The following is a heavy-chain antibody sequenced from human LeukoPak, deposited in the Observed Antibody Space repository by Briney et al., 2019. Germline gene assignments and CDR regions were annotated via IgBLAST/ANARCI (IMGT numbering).Heavy chain of an antibody. CDR2: INHSGST. CDR3: ARGLSIAARPYYYYYGMDV. D-gene: IGHD6-6*01. J-gene: IGHJ6*02. Sequence: PSETLSLTCAVYGGSFSGYYWSWIRQPPGKGLEWIGEINHSGSTNYNPSLRSRVTISVDTSKNQFSLKLSSVTAADTAVYYCARGLSIAARPYYYYYGMDVWGLGTTVTVSS. CDR1: GGSFSGYY. V-gene: IGHV4-34*01.